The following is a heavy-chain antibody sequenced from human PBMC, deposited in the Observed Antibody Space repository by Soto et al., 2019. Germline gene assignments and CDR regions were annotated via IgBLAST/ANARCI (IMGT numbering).Heavy chain of an antibody. CDR1: GYTFTSYG. CDR2: ISAYNGNT. Sequence: QVQLVQSGAEVKKPGASVKVSCKASGYTFTSYGISWVRQAPGQGLEWMGWISAYNGNTNYAQKLQGRVTMTTDTSTSTAYMELRSLRSDDTAVYYCARDPTTEPLVYCGGDCYHGFDYWGQGTLVTVSS. V-gene: IGHV1-18*01. J-gene: IGHJ4*02. CDR3: ARDPTTEPLVYCGGDCYHGFDY. D-gene: IGHD2-21*02.